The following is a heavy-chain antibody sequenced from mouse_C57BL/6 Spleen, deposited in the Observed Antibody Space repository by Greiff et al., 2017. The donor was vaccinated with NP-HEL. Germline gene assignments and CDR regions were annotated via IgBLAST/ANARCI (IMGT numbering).Heavy chain of an antibody. Sequence: VQLQQSGAELARPGASVKLSCKASGYTFTSYGISWVKQRTGQGLEWIGEIYPRSGNTYYNEKFKGKATLTADKSSSTAYMELRSLTSEDSAVYFCARDYGSPLGYWGQGTTLTVSS. CDR1: GYTFTSYG. CDR3: ARDYGSPLGY. V-gene: IGHV1-81*01. CDR2: IYPRSGNT. J-gene: IGHJ2*01. D-gene: IGHD1-1*01.